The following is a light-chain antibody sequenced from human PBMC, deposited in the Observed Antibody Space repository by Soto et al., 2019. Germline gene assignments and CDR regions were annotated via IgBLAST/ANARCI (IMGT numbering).Light chain of an antibody. Sequence: DIQMTRSPSSLSAPLGDRITITCRASQTISSYLNWYQQKQGRXSEXXVYATSNLQSGVPSRFTGGGSGTHLTITISGLQPADFATYFCQQSYNTPITFGQGTRLEIK. CDR2: ATS. CDR3: QQSYNTPIT. J-gene: IGKJ5*01. V-gene: IGKV1-39*01. CDR1: QTISSY.